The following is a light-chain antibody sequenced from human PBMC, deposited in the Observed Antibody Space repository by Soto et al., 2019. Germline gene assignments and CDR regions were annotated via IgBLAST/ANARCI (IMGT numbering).Light chain of an antibody. V-gene: IGKV1-5*03. J-gene: IGKJ1*01. CDR3: QQYTSYSWT. CDR2: KTS. Sequence: DIQMTQSPSTLSASVGDRVTMISRASQSISSWLAWYQQKPGKAPKLLIYKTSSLESGVPSRFSGSGSGTEFTLSISSLQPDDCATYFCQQYTSYSWTFGQGTKVDI. CDR1: QSISSW.